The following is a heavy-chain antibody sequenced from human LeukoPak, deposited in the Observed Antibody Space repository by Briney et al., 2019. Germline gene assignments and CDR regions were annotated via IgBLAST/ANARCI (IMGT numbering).Heavy chain of an antibody. CDR3: ARDLWFGELFCDY. J-gene: IGHJ4*02. V-gene: IGHV3-33*01. Sequence: GGSLRLSCAASGFTFSSYGMHWVRQAPGKGLEWVAVIWYDGSNKYYADSVKGRFTISRDNSKNTPYLQMNSLRAEDTAVYYCARDLWFGELFCDYWGQGTLVTVSS. CDR1: GFTFSSYG. CDR2: IWYDGSNK. D-gene: IGHD3-10*01.